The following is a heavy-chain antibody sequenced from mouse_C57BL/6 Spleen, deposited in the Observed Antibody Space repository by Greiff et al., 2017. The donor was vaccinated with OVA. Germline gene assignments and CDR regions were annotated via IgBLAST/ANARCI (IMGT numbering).Heavy chain of an antibody. J-gene: IGHJ2*01. V-gene: IGHV1-74*01. CDR1: GYSFTSYW. CDR2: IHPSDSAT. D-gene: IGHD2-4*01. CDR3: TNGDYDEDYDC. Sequence: QVQLQQPGAELVKPGASVKVSCKASGYSFTSYWMHWVKQSPGQGLEWIGRIHPSDSATNYNQKFKGKATLTVDNSSSTAYMLLRSLTSEDSAVSYCTNGDYDEDYDCWTQSTTLAVSA.